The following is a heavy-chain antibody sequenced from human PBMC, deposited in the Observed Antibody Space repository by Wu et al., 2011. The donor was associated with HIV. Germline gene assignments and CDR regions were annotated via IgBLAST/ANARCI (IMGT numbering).Heavy chain of an antibody. D-gene: IGHD4-17*01. Sequence: VQLVQSGAEVKKPGESLKISCKGSGYSFTRYWIAWVRQMPGKGLEWMGIIYPGDSDTRHSPSFQGQVTISADKSTSTAYLQWNSLKASDTAIYYCARHGDYGRLDAFDIWGQGTMVTVSS. CDR2: IYPGDSDT. CDR3: ARHGDYGRLDAFDI. J-gene: IGHJ3*02. CDR1: GYSFTRYW. V-gene: IGHV5-51*01.